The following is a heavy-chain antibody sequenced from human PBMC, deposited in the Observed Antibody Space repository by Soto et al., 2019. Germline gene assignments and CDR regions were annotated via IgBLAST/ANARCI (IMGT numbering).Heavy chain of an antibody. CDR3: ARGHSGDWYVYFDY. CDR1: GYDFTTYW. D-gene: IGHD6-19*01. CDR2: ICPGDSDT. Sequence: PGESLKISCKGSGYDFTTYWIGWVRQMPGKGLEWMGIICPGDSDTRYSPSFQGQVTISADKSISTAYLQWTSLKASDTAMYYCARGHSGDWYVYFDYWGQGTLVTVSS. V-gene: IGHV5-51*01. J-gene: IGHJ4*02.